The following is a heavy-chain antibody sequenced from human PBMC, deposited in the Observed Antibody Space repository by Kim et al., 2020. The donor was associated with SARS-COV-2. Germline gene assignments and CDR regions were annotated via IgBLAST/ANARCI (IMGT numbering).Heavy chain of an antibody. D-gene: IGHD6-19*01. CDR2: INPNNGVT. CDR3: AKDRQWLLILDY. J-gene: IGHJ4*02. Sequence: ASVKVSCKTSGYIFANFYINWVRQAPGQGLEWMGRINPNNGVTNSAQKFQGRVTMTSDTSISTAYMELNSLTSDDTAVYYCAKDRQWLLILDYWGQGTLVTVSS. CDR1: GYIFANFY. V-gene: IGHV1-2*06.